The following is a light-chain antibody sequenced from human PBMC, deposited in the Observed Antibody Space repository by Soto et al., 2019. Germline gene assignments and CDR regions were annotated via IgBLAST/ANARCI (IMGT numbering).Light chain of an antibody. V-gene: IGKV1-5*01. CDR1: QSISSW. CDR2: DGS. Sequence: DIQMTQSPSTLSASVGDRVTITCRASQSISSWLAWYQQKPGKAPKLLIYDGSSLESGVPSRFSGSGSGTEFTLTISSLQPDDFATYYCQQYNSYSPWTFXQGAKVDIK. J-gene: IGKJ1*01. CDR3: QQYNSYSPWT.